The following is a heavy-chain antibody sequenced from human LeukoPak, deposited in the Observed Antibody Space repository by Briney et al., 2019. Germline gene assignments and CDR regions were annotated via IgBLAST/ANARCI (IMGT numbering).Heavy chain of an antibody. CDR1: GFTFSSYW. V-gene: IGHV3-7*05. J-gene: IGHJ4*02. CDR3: ARGRGGLDY. Sequence: GGSLRLSCAASGFTFSSYWMTWVRQAPGRGLECVANINQDGSGKSHVDSVKGRFTISRDNAKNYLFLLMNSLRAEDTAVYYCARGRGGLDYWGQGTLVTVSS. CDR2: INQDGSGK.